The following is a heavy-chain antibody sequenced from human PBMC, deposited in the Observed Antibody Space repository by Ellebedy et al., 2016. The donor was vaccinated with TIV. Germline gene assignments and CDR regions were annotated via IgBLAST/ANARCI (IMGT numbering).Heavy chain of an antibody. Sequence: PGGSLRLSCAASGFTFDHYSMHWVRLPPGRGLEWLSLISGDGRAASYADFVKGRFTISRDNSQTSLYLQMNSLRSEDTALYYCAKDLLGSIDYWGQGTLVTVSS. V-gene: IGHV3-43*01. CDR1: GFTFDHYS. D-gene: IGHD3-10*01. CDR3: AKDLLGSIDY. J-gene: IGHJ4*02. CDR2: ISGDGRAA.